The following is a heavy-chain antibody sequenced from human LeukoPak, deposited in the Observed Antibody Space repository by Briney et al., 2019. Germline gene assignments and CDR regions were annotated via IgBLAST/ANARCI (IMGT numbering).Heavy chain of an antibody. CDR3: ATERVYSGSYHTYYYGMDV. J-gene: IGHJ6*02. CDR1: GYTFTSYY. V-gene: IGHV1-46*01. Sequence: ASVKVSCKASGYTFTSYYMHWVRQAPGQGLEWMGIINPSGGSTSYAQKFQGRVTMTRDTSTSTVYMELSSLRSEDTAVYYCATERVYSGSYHTYYYGMDVWGQGTTVTVSS. CDR2: INPSGGST. D-gene: IGHD1-26*01.